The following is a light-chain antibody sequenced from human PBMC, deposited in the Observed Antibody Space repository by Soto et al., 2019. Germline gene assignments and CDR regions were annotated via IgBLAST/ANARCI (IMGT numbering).Light chain of an antibody. Sequence: QSALTQPASVSGSPGQSITISCTGTSSDVGGYKYVSWYQQHPGKAPKLMIYDVSNRPSGVSNRFSGSKSGNTASLTISGLQAEDEADYYCSSYAGSITPDVFGTGTKLTVL. CDR2: DVS. J-gene: IGLJ1*01. CDR1: SSDVGGYKY. CDR3: SSYAGSITPDV. V-gene: IGLV2-14*01.